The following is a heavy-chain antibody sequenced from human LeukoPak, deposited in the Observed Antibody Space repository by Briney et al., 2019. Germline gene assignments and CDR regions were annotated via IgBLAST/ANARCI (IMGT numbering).Heavy chain of an antibody. J-gene: IGHJ4*02. CDR2: IKSKTDGGTT. V-gene: IGHV3-15*01. CDR1: GFTFSNAW. D-gene: IGHD5-24*01. Sequence: GGSLRLSCAASGFTFSNAWMSWVRQAPGKGLEWVGRIKSKTDGGTTDYAAPVKGRFTISRDDSKNTLYLQMSSLKTEDTAVYYCTTDPLVLEMATITGYFDYWGQGTLVTVSS. CDR3: TTDPLVLEMATITGYFDY.